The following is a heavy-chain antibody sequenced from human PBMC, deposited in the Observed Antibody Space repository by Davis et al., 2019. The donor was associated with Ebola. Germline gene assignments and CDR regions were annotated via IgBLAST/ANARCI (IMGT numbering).Heavy chain of an antibody. CDR2: IYHSGST. V-gene: IGHV4-38-2*02. CDR1: GYSISSGYY. CDR3: ARGPYYYDSSGYYYSISGSDAFDI. J-gene: IGHJ3*02. Sequence: MPSETLSLTCTVSGYSISSGYYWGWIRQPPGKGLEWIGSIYHSGSTYYNPSLKSRVTISVDTSKNQFSLKLSSVTAADTAVYYCARGPYYYDSSGYYYSISGSDAFDIWGQGTMVTVSS. D-gene: IGHD3-22*01.